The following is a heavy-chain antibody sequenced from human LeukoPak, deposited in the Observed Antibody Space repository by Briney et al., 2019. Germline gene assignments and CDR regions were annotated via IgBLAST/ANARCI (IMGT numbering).Heavy chain of an antibody. CDR2: INHSGST. CDR3: ARDPRIYYYDSSGYFP. Sequence: PSETLSLTCAVYGGSFSGYYWSWIRQPPGKGLEWIGEINHSGSTNYNPSLKSRVTISVDTSKNQFSLKLSSVTAADTAVYYCARDPRIYYYDSSGYFPWGQGTLVTVSS. CDR1: GGSFSGYY. J-gene: IGHJ5*02. D-gene: IGHD3-22*01. V-gene: IGHV4-34*01.